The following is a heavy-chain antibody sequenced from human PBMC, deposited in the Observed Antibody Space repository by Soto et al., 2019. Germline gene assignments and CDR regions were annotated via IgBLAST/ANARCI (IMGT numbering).Heavy chain of an antibody. Sequence: SETLSLTWAVYGGFLSESYWTLIRPPPGKGLEWIGEINHVGGTNYNPSLKSRVTMSVDTSQNQFSLRLISVTAADTAMYFCVRIRYQLPSSVLWLDPRGQGTPVTVSS. CDR1: GGFLSESY. V-gene: IGHV4-34*01. D-gene: IGHD3-16*01. J-gene: IGHJ5*02. CDR3: VRIRYQLPSSVLWLDP. CDR2: INHVGGT.